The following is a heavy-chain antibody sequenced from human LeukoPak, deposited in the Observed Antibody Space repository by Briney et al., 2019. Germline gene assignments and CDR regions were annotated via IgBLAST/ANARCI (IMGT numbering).Heavy chain of an antibody. CDR1: GGSISSYY. V-gene: IGHV4-59*01. D-gene: IGHD3-10*01. J-gene: IGHJ6*02. CDR2: IYYSGST. CDR3: ARSYGSGNIFTYYYGMDV. Sequence: SETLSLTCTVSGGSISSYYWSWIRQPPGKGLEWIGYIYYSGSTNYNPSRKSRVTISVDTSKNQFSLKLSSVTAADTAVYYCARSYGSGNIFTYYYGMDVWGQGTTVTVSS.